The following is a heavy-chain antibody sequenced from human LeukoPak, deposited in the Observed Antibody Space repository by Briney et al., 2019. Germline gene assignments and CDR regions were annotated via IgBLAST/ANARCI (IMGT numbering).Heavy chain of an antibody. J-gene: IGHJ4*02. Sequence: SETLSLTCSVSGDSLSSVGYYWGWIRQSPGKGLEWIGSIYYSGSTYYNPSLKSRVTISVDTSKSQLSLKLSSVIAADTAMYYCTGRGNALPPNYWGQGTLVTVSS. CDR3: TGRGNALPPNY. D-gene: IGHD3-16*01. V-gene: IGHV4-39*01. CDR1: GDSLSSVGYY. CDR2: IYYSGST.